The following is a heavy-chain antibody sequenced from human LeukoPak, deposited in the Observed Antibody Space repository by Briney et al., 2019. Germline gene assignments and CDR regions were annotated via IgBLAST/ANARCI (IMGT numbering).Heavy chain of an antibody. CDR2: IYYSGST. J-gene: IGHJ4*02. CDR1: GGSISSSSYY. V-gene: IGHV4-39*07. D-gene: IGHD2-8*01. Sequence: SETLSLTCTVSGGSISSSSYYWGWIRQPPGKGLEWIGSIYYSGSTYYNPSPKSRVTISLDMSKNQFSLKLTSVTAADTAVYYCAKGVSGDSFDYWGQGILVTVSS. CDR3: AKGVSGDSFDY.